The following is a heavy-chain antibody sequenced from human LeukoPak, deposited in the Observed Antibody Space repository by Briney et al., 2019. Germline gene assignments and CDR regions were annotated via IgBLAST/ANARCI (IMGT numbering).Heavy chain of an antibody. D-gene: IGHD3-16*01. CDR1: GGSISSYY. CDR2: IYYSGST. Sequence: SETLSLTCTVSGGSISSYYWSWIRQPPGKGLEWIGYIYYSGSTNYNPSLKSRVTISVDTSKSQFSLKLSSVTGADTAVYYCAREVWGYGMDVWGQGTTVTVSS. CDR3: AREVWGYGMDV. J-gene: IGHJ6*02. V-gene: IGHV4-59*01.